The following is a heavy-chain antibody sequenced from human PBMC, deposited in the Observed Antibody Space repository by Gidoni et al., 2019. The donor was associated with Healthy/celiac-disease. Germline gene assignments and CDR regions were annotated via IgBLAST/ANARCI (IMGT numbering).Heavy chain of an antibody. Sequence: QVQLVQSGAEVKKPGASVKVACKASGYTFTSYGIRGVRQAPGQGLEWMGWISAYTGNTNYAQKLQGRVTMTTDTSTSTANMELRSLRSADPAVSYCARDRITYGDYVGDFDYWGQGTLVTVSS. V-gene: IGHV1-18*01. J-gene: IGHJ4*02. D-gene: IGHD4-17*01. CDR2: ISAYTGNT. CDR3: ARDRITYGDYVGDFDY. CDR1: GYTFTSYG.